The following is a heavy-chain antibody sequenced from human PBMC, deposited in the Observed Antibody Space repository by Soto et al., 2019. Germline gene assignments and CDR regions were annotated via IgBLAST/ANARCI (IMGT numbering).Heavy chain of an antibody. CDR1: GYTFTVYY. CDR2: INPNSGGT. V-gene: IGHV1-2*04. J-gene: IGHJ4*02. CDR3: ARVGREKLRYFDHTVFDY. Sequence: ASVKVSCKASGYTFTVYYMHWVRQAPGQGLEWMGWINPNSGGTNYAQKFQGWVTMTRDTSISTAYMELSRLRSDDTAVYYCARVGREKLRYFDHTVFDYWGQGTLVTVSS. D-gene: IGHD3-9*01.